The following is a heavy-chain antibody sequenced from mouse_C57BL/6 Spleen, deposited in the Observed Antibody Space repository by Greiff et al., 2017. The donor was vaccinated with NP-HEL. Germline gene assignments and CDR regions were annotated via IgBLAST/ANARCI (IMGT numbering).Heavy chain of an antibody. V-gene: IGHV1-4*01. CDR3: ARATHDYDVGYCAMDY. J-gene: IGHJ4*01. Sequence: VQLQQSGAELARPGASVKMSCKASGYTFTSYTMHWVKQRPGRGLEWIGYSNPSSGYTKYNQKFKDKATLTADKSSSTAYMQLSSLTSEDSAVYYCARATHDYDVGYCAMDYWGQGTSVTVSS. CDR2: SNPSSGYT. D-gene: IGHD2-4*01. CDR1: GYTFTSYT.